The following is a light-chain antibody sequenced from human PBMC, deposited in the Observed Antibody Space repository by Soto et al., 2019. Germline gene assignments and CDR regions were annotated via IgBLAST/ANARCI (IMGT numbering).Light chain of an antibody. CDR3: LLSYSGAHVV. V-gene: IGLV7-46*01. CDR1: TGAVTSGHY. J-gene: IGLJ2*01. CDR2: DTS. Sequence: QTVVTKEPSLTVSPGWTVTLTCGSSTGAVTSGHYPYWFQQKPGQAPRTLIYDTSNKHSWTPARFSGSLLGGKAALTLSGAQHEDEAEYYCLLSYSGAHVVFGGGTKLTVL.